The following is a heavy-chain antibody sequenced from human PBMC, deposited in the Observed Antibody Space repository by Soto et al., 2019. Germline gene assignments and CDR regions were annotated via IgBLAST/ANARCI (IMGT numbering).Heavy chain of an antibody. CDR1: GGTFSSYA. J-gene: IGHJ5*02. CDR3: SRPTRFYYDSSGQSAWFDP. D-gene: IGHD3-22*01. CDR2: IIPIFGTA. Sequence: SVKVSCKASGGTFSSYAISWVRQAPGQGLEWMGGIIPIFGTANYAQKFQGRVTITADESTTTAYMELSSLRSEDTAVYYCSRPTRFYYDSSGQSAWFDPWGQGTLVTVSS. V-gene: IGHV1-69*13.